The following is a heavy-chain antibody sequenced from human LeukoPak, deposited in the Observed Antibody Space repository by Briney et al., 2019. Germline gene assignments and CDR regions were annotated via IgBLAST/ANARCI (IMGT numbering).Heavy chain of an antibody. CDR3: ARGSENIRTYYDFWSGPARPDINWFDP. J-gene: IGHJ5*02. V-gene: IGHV1-8*03. CDR1: GYTFTSYD. Sequence: ASVKVSCKASGYTFTSYDINWVRQATGQGLEWMGWMNPNSGNTGYAQKFQGRVTITRNTSISTAYMELSSLRSEATAVYYCARGSENIRTYYDFWSGPARPDINWFDPWGQGTLVTVSS. D-gene: IGHD3-3*01. CDR2: MNPNSGNT.